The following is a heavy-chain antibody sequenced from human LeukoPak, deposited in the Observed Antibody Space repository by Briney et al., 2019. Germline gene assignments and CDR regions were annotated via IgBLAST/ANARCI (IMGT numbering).Heavy chain of an antibody. CDR3: ARGKYDRRVAGPLSAFDI. CDR2: IYYSGST. V-gene: IGHV4-38-2*02. D-gene: IGHD3-22*01. Sequence: PSETLFLTCTVSGYSIGNGYFWGWIRQPPGKGLEWIGYIYYSGSTKYNPSLKSRVTISVDTSKNQFSLRLSSVTAADTAVYYCARGKYDRRVAGPLSAFDIWGQGTMSPSLQ. CDR1: GYSIGNGYF. J-gene: IGHJ3*02.